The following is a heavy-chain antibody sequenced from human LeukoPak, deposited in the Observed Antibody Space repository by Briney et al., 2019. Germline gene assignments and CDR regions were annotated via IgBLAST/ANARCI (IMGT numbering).Heavy chain of an antibody. J-gene: IGHJ4*02. Sequence: PGRSLRLSCAASGFTFSSYGMHWVRQAPGKGLEWVAVIWYDGSNKYYADSVKGRFTISRDNSKNTLYLQMNSLRAEDTAVYYCARDIAAAGRVPDYWGQGTLVTVSS. CDR2: IWYDGSNK. D-gene: IGHD6-13*01. V-gene: IGHV3-33*01. CDR1: GFTFSSYG. CDR3: ARDIAAAGRVPDY.